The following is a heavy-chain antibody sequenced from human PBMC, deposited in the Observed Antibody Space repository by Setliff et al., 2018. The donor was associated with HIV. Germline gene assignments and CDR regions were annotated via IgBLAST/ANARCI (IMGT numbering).Heavy chain of an antibody. CDR1: GTSINSHY. CDR2: IYYSGST. V-gene: IGHV4-39*07. D-gene: IGHD3-10*01. J-gene: IGHJ6*03. CDR3: ARRGSGFFHYYYYMDV. Sequence: ASETLSLTCTVSGTSINSHYWGWIRQPPGKGLEWIGSIYYSGSTNYNPSLKSRVTISVDTSKNQFSLKLSSVTAADTAVYYCARRGSGFFHYYYYMDVWGKGTTVTVSS.